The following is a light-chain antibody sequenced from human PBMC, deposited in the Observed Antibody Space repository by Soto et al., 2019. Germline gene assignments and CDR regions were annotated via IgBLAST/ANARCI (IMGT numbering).Light chain of an antibody. V-gene: IGKV3-20*01. CDR3: QQHSNSPFT. Sequence: EVVLTQSPGTLSLSPGERATLPCRASQSISSSSFAWYQQSRGQAPRLLIYGASNRAPGIPSRFSGSGSGTDFTLTISRLEPEDFAVYYWQQHSNSPFTFGPGTKVDIK. CDR1: QSISSSS. CDR2: GAS. J-gene: IGKJ3*01.